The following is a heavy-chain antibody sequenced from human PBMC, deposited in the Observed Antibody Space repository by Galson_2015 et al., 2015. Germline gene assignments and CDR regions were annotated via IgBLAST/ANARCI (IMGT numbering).Heavy chain of an antibody. CDR3: ARDRVDIVVVPAAGDAFDI. CDR2: IWYDGSNK. CDR1: GFTFSSYG. Sequence: SLRLSCAASGFTFSSYGMHWVRQAPGKGLEWVAVIWYDGSNKYYADSVKGRFTISRDNSKNTLYLQMNSLRAEDTAVYYCARDRVDIVVVPAAGDAFDIWGQGTMVTVSS. V-gene: IGHV3-33*01. J-gene: IGHJ3*02. D-gene: IGHD2-2*03.